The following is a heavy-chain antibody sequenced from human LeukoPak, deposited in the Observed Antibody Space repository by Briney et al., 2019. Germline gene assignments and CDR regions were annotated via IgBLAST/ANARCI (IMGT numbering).Heavy chain of an antibody. CDR3: ARSGTMKQYCSSTSCLEGMDV. D-gene: IGHD2-2*01. CDR1: GGSISSGGYS. V-gene: IGHV4-30-2*01. CDR2: IYHSGST. Sequence: KPSQTLSLTCAVSGGSISSGGYSWNWIRQPPGKGLEWIGYIYHSGSTNYNPSLKSRVTISVDTSKNQFSLKLSSVTAADTAVYYCARSGTMKQYCSSTSCLEGMDVWGKGTTVTVSS. J-gene: IGHJ6*04.